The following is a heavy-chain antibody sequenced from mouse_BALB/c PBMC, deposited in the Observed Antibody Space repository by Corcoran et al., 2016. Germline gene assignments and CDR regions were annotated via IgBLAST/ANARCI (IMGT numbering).Heavy chain of an antibody. J-gene: IGHJ3*01. V-gene: IGHV14-3*02. D-gene: IGHD4-1*01. CDR3: ASSGTGVAY. CDR2: IDPANGNT. Sequence: EVQLQQSGAELVKPGASVKLSCTASGFNIKDTYMHWVKQRPEQGLEWIGRIDPANGNTKYDPKFQGKATITADTSYNTAYLQLSSLTSEDTAVYSCASSGTGVAYWGQGTLVTVSA. CDR1: GFNIKDTY.